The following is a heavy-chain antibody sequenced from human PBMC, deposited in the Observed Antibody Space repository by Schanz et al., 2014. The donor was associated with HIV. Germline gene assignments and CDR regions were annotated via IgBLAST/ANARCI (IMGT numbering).Heavy chain of an antibody. CDR3: ARGGFPYNTSPGDF. D-gene: IGHD1-20*01. J-gene: IGHJ4*02. V-gene: IGHV1-2*02. CDR1: GYTFIDYY. Sequence: QVSLVQSGAEVKKPGASVKVSCKASGYTFIDYYVHWVRQAPGQGLEWMGWINPNSGGTNYAQKFQGRVTMTRDTSISTAYMELSRLKSDDTAVYYCARGGFPYNTSPGDFWGQGTLVTVSS. CDR2: INPNSGGT.